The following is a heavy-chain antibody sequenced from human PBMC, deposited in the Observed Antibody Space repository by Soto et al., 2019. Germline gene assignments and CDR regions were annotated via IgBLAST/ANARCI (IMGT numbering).Heavy chain of an antibody. V-gene: IGHV4-4*02. CDR2: IHHSVGT. Sequence: QVQLQESGPGLVKPSGTLSLSCAVSGGSVSNNNWWSWVRESPGNGLEWIGEIHHSVGTSYNPSHESRANLSVDKSKNELPLRLNYVTAADTAVYYCTKNSAYALDYWGLGILVTVSS. J-gene: IGHJ4*02. D-gene: IGHD5-12*01. CDR1: GGSVSNNNW. CDR3: TKNSAYALDY.